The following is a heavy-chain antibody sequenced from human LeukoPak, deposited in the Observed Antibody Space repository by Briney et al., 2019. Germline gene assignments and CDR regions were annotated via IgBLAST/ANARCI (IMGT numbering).Heavy chain of an antibody. J-gene: IGHJ6*03. D-gene: IGHD3-16*01. CDR3: ARHMKYYYYYMDV. CDR1: GGSISSSDSSY. CDR2: VYYSGST. V-gene: IGHV4-39*01. Sequence: SETLSLTCTVSGGSISSSDSSYWGWIRQPPGKGLEWIGSVYYSGSTYYNPSLNSRVTTSVDTSKNQFSLKLSSVTAADTAAYYCARHMKYYYYYMDVWGKGTTVTVSS.